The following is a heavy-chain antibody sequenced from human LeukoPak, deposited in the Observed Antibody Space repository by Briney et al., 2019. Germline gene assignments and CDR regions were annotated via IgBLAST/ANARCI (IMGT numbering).Heavy chain of an antibody. CDR3: ARWGSTSCYDY. CDR2: ISSNGGGT. J-gene: IGHJ4*02. D-gene: IGHD2-2*01. Sequence: PGGSLRLSCAASGFTCSNYAMHWVRQAPGKGLEYVSAISSNGGGTYYANSVKGRFTISRDNSKNTLYLQMGSLRAEDMAVYYCARWGSTSCYDYWGQGTLVTVSS. CDR1: GFTCSNYA. V-gene: IGHV3-64*01.